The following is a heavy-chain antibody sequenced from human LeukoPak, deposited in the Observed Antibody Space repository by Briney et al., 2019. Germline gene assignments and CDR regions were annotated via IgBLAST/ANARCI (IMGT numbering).Heavy chain of an antibody. D-gene: IGHD3-22*01. CDR1: GSTFTGYY. CDR3: ARGMYYDSSGYRRG. Sequence: ASVKVSCKASGSTFTGYYMHWVRQAPGQGVEWMGWINPNSGGTNYAQKFQGRVTMTRNTSISTAYMELSRLRSDDTAVYYCARGMYYDSSGYRRGWGDGTLVTVSS. V-gene: IGHV1-2*02. J-gene: IGHJ4*01. CDR2: INPNSGGT.